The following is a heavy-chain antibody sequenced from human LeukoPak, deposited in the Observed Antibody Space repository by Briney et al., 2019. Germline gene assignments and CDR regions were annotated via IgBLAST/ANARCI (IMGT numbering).Heavy chain of an antibody. CDR2: IDPNSGGT. J-gene: IGHJ5*02. CDR1: GYTFTGYY. V-gene: IGHV1-2*02. Sequence: ASVKVSCKASGYTFTGYYMRWVRQAPGQGLEWMGWIDPNSGGTNYAQKFQGRVTMTRDTSISTAYMELSRLRSDDTAVYYCARARLGYCSSTSCYRDYNWFDPWGQGTLVTVSS. CDR3: ARARLGYCSSTSCYRDYNWFDP. D-gene: IGHD2-2*01.